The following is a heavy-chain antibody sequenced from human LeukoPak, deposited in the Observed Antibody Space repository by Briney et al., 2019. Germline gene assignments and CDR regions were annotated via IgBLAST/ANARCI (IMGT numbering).Heavy chain of an antibody. CDR3: ARGSFYASGNYLVDY. CDR2: INPNSGGT. D-gene: IGHD2/OR15-2a*01. Sequence: GAPVKVSCKASGYTFTGYYMHWVRQAPGQGLEWMGWINPNSGGTNCAQKFQGRVAMTRDTSISTAYMEVTRLRSDDTAVYYCARGSFYASGNYLVDYWGQGTLITVSS. J-gene: IGHJ4*02. CDR1: GYTFTGYY. V-gene: IGHV1-2*02.